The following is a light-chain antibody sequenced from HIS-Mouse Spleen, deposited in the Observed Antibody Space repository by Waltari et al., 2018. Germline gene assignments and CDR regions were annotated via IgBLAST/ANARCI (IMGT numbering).Light chain of an antibody. V-gene: IGLV3-9*01. CDR2: RDS. J-gene: IGLJ2*01. Sequence: SYELTQPLSVSVALGQTARITCGGNNIGSKNVHWYQQKSGQAPVLVLYRDSNRPSGIPERFSGSNSGNTATLTSSRAQAGDEADYYCQVWDSSTAVFGGGTKLTVL. CDR1: NIGSKN. CDR3: QVWDSSTAV.